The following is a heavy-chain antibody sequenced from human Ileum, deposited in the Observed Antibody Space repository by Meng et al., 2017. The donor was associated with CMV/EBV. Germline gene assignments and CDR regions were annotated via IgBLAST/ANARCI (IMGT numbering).Heavy chain of an antibody. CDR1: FSFSNYA. V-gene: IGHV3-23*01. Sequence: FSFSNYAMSWVRQAPGKGLEWVASFSYKSDSTSYAASVKGRFTVSRDNSKNTLFLQMNSLRAEDTALYYCAKRALGSQYSDGWYISHWGQGTLVTVSS. J-gene: IGHJ4*02. CDR3: AKRALGSQYSDGWYISH. D-gene: IGHD6-19*01. CDR2: FSYKSDST.